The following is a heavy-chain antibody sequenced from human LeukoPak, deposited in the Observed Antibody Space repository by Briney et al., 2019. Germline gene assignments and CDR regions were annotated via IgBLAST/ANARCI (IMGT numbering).Heavy chain of an antibody. CDR3: AREDRISGESGDFYDVFDI. D-gene: IGHD2-15*01. J-gene: IGHJ3*02. Sequence: GGSLRLSCEGSGFIFGDHALSWVRQAPGKGLEWVSAISGPGDDTFYADSVKGRFTISRDNSKNTLFLDMNSLGVEDTAIYYCAREDRISGESGDFYDVFDIWGQGTMVTVSS. V-gene: IGHV3-23*01. CDR1: GFIFGDHA. CDR2: ISGPGDDT.